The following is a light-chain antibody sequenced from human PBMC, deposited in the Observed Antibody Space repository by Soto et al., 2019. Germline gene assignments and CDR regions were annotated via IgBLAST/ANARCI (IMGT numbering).Light chain of an antibody. V-gene: IGKV4-1*01. CDR3: QQYYSPPDT. Sequence: DIVMTQSPDSLAVSLGERATINCKSSQSVLYSSDNKNYLAWYQQKPGQPPKLLIYWASTRKSGVPDRFSGSGSGTDFTLTISSLQAEDVAVYYCQQYYSPPDTFGQGTKLEIK. J-gene: IGKJ2*01. CDR1: QSVLYSSDNKNY. CDR2: WAS.